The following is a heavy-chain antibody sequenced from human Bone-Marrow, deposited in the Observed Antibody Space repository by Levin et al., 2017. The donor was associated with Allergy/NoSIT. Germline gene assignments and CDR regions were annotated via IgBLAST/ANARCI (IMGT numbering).Heavy chain of an antibody. Sequence: GESLKISCAASGFTFSSYAMHWVRQAPGKGLEWVAVISYDGSNKYYADSVKGRFTISRDNSKNTLYLQMNSLRAEDTAVYYCATELPPELHYYYGMDVWGQGTTVTVSS. J-gene: IGHJ6*02. V-gene: IGHV3-30-3*01. CDR2: ISYDGSNK. CDR1: GFTFSSYA. D-gene: IGHD3-10*01. CDR3: ATELPPELHYYYGMDV.